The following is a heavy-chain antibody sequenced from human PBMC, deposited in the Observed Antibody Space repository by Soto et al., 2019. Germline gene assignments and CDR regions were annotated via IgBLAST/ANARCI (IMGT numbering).Heavy chain of an antibody. CDR2: ISDDGSIK. J-gene: IGHJ4*02. D-gene: IGHD5-18*01. V-gene: IGHV3-30-3*01. CDR3: ARAIETAMDPCDY. CDR1: GFSFTTYA. Sequence: GGSLRLSCAASGFSFTTYAMHWVRQAPGKGLEWVAVISDDGSIKYYADSVKGRFTISRDNSKNTFYLQMNSLRGDDTALYYCARAIETAMDPCDYWGQGALVTAPQ.